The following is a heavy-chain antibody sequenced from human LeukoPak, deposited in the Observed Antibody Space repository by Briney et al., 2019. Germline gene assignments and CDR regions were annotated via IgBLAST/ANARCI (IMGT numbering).Heavy chain of an antibody. V-gene: IGHV3-23*01. Sequence: GGSLRLSCAASGFTFSSYAMSWVRQAPGKGLEWVSAISGSGGSTYYADSVKGRFTISRDNSKNTLNLQMNSLRAEDTAVYYCAKDFGGMNYYFDYWGQGTLVTVSS. CDR2: ISGSGGST. CDR3: AKDFGGMNYYFDY. J-gene: IGHJ4*02. CDR1: GFTFSSYA. D-gene: IGHD3-3*01.